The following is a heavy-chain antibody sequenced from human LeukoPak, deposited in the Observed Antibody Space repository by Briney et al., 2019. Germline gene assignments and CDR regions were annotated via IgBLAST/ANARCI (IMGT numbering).Heavy chain of an antibody. CDR2: VRSKAYGGTT. J-gene: IGHJ4*02. V-gene: IGHV3-49*03. D-gene: IGHD6-13*01. Sequence: GGSLRLSCAASGFTFNNYVMSWIRQAPGKGLEWVGFVRSKAYGGTTEYAASVKGRFTISRDDSKSIAYLQMNSLKTEDTAVYYCTRDPSPYSTWTVDYFDYWGQGTLVTVSS. CDR1: GFTFNNYV. CDR3: TRDPSPYSTWTVDYFDY.